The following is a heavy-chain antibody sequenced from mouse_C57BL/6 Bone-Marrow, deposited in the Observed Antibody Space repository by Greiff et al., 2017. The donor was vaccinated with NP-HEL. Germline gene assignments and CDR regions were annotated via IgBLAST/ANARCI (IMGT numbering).Heavy chain of an antibody. CDR2: IDPSDSYT. J-gene: IGHJ2*01. D-gene: IGHD1-1*01. V-gene: IGHV1-50*01. CDR3: ARSLYYYGSSYFDY. CDR1: GYTFTSYW. Sequence: QVQLQQPGAELVKPGASVKLSCKASGYTFTSYWMQWVKQRPGQGLEWIGEIDPSDSYTNYNQKFKGKATLTVDTASSTAYMQLSSLTSEDSAVYDCARSLYYYGSSYFDYWGQGTTLTVSS.